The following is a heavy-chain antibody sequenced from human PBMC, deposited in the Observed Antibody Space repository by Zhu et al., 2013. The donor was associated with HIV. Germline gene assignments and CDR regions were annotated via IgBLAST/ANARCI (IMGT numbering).Heavy chain of an antibody. CDR2: IIPIFGTA. CDR1: GGTFSSYA. J-gene: IGHJ6*02. Sequence: QVQLVQSGAEVKKPGSSVKVSCKASGGTFSSYAISWVRQAPGQGLEWMGGIIPIFGTANYAQKFQGRVTITADGSTSTAYMELSSLRSEDTAVYYCARAIVVVPAATKGGYSGHDYSSLYYYYGNGRLGPRDQRSPSP. D-gene: IGHD2-2*01. V-gene: IGHV1-69*12. CDR3: ARAIVVVPAATKGGYSGHDYSSLYYYYGNGR.